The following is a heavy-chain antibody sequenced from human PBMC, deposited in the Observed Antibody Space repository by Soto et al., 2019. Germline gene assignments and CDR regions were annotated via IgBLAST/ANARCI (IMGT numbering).Heavy chain of an antibody. D-gene: IGHD5-12*01. CDR3: VRGRPYSAYDF. CDR2: IYPSGST. J-gene: IGHJ4*02. CDR1: GGSISGHS. Sequence: SETLSLTCTVSGGSISGHSWIWIRQPAGKGLEWVGHIYPSGSTSYNPSLKSRVTMSLDTSNNQFFLNLTSVTTADTAVFFCVRGRPYSAYDFWGPGFSVTVSS. V-gene: IGHV4-4*07.